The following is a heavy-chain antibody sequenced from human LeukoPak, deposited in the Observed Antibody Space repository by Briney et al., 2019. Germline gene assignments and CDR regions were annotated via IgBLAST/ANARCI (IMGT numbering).Heavy chain of an antibody. J-gene: IGHJ4*02. V-gene: IGHV3-7*01. CDR3: AKGVYIYGNLFDY. CDR2: IKNDGSEK. CDR1: GFTFSTYW. D-gene: IGHD3-3*02. Sequence: GGSLRLSCAASGFTFSTYWMSWVRQAPGKALEWVASIKNDGSEKNYVDSVKGRFTISRDNAKNSLYLHMSSLTAEDTAVYYCAKGVYIYGNLFDYWGQGTLVTVSS.